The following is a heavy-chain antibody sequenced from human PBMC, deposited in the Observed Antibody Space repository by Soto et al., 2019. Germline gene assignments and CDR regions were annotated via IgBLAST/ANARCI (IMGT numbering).Heavy chain of an antibody. V-gene: IGHV1-69*14. CDR3: ARDLGSGYDPGDY. CDR2: IIPIFGTT. J-gene: IGHJ4*02. D-gene: IGHD5-12*01. Sequence: QVQLVRSGAEVKKPGSSVKVSCKTSGDIFSGYSISWVRQAPGQGLEWMGGIIPIFGTTNYAQRFHGRVTITADKSTSTVYMELYSLKSEDTAEYYCARDLGSGYDPGDYWGQGTLVTVSS. CDR1: GDIFSGYS.